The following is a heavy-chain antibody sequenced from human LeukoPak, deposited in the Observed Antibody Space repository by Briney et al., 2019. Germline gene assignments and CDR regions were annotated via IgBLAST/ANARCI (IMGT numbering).Heavy chain of an antibody. J-gene: IGHJ4*02. V-gene: IGHV3-11*04. Sequence: PGGSLRLSCAASGFTFSDYYMNWIRQAPGKGLEWVSYISSYGSTIYYADSVKGRFAISRDNAKNSLYLQMNSLRAEGTAVYYCARDIEVWSSSGWYGPSYFDYWGQGTLVTVSS. CDR3: ARDIEVWSSSGWYGPSYFDY. CDR1: GFTFSDYY. D-gene: IGHD6-19*01. CDR2: ISSYGSTI.